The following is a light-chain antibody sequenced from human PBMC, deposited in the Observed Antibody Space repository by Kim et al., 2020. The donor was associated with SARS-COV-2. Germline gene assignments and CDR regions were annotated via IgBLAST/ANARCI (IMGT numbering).Light chain of an antibody. CDR2: GVT. CDR1: SSDVGNYND. Sequence: GQQITSSCTGGSSDVGNYNDVSWYQHHPGKAPKLLIYGVTKRPSGVPDRFSAYKSGSTASLTVSALQIEDEADYYCGSYTGNNNFVFGTGTKVTVL. J-gene: IGLJ1*01. CDR3: GSYTGNNNFV. V-gene: IGLV2-8*01.